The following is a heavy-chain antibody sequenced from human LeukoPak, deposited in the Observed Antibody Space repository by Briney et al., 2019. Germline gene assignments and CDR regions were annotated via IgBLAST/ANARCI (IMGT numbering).Heavy chain of an antibody. Sequence: GESLKISCKTSGYSFSTYWIAWVRQMPGKGLEWVGIIYPGDSDTRYSPSFDGRFAMSVDKSINTAYLQWSSLKASDTAMYYCASGYDTYYFDYWGQGTLVTVSS. V-gene: IGHV5-51*01. CDR2: IYPGDSDT. D-gene: IGHD5-12*01. J-gene: IGHJ4*02. CDR3: ASGYDTYYFDY. CDR1: GYSFSTYW.